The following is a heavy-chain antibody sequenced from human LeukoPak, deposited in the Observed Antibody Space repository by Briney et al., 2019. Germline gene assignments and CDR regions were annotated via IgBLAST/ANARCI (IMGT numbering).Heavy chain of an antibody. V-gene: IGHV3-21*01. CDR3: ARAGAYCSGGSCYSVRSYYYYGMDV. D-gene: IGHD2-15*01. Sequence: GGSLRLSCAASGFTFSSYSMNWVRQAPGKGLEWVSSISSSSSYIYYADSVKGRFTISRDNAKNSLYLQMNSLRAEDTAVYYCARAGAYCSGGSCYSVRSYYYYGMDVRGQGTTVTVSS. CDR2: ISSSSSYI. J-gene: IGHJ6*02. CDR1: GFTFSSYS.